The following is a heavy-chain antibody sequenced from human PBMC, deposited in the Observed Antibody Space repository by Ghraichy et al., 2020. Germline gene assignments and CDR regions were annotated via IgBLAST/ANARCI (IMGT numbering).Heavy chain of an antibody. CDR1: GGSISSYY. CDR3: ARGIPVDDFWSGYYIYYYGMDV. J-gene: IGHJ6*02. D-gene: IGHD3-3*01. CDR2: IYYSGST. V-gene: IGHV4-59*01. Sequence: SETLSLTCTVSGGSISSYYWSWIRQPPGKGLEWIGYIYYSGSTNYNPSLKSRVTISVDTSKNQFSLKLSSVTAADTAVYYCARGIPVDDFWSGYYIYYYGMDVWGQGTTVTVSS.